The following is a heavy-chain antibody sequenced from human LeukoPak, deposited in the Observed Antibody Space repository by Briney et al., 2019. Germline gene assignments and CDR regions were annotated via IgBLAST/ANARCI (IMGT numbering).Heavy chain of an antibody. CDR2: IYSGGST. CDR3: ARGGILTGYFNYYYYYYMDV. Sequence: QPGGSLILSCSASGFNLSSYAMSSVRQAPGKGLEWDSVIYSGGSTYYADSVKGRFTISRDNSKNTLYLQMNSLRAEDTAVYYCARGGILTGYFNYYYYYYMDVWGKGTTVTISS. V-gene: IGHV3-53*01. J-gene: IGHJ6*03. D-gene: IGHD3-9*01. CDR1: GFNLSSYA.